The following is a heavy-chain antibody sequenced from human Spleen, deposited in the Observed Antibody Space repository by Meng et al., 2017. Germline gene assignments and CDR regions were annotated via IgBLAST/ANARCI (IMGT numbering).Heavy chain of an antibody. CDR3: ARDSWEQLSFDY. CDR2: INAGNGNT. Sequence: QVQLVQSGAEVKKPGASVKVSCTTSGYTFTSYAMHWVRQAPGQRLEWMGWINAGNGNTKYSQKFQGRVTITRDTSASTAYMELSSLRSEDTAVYYCARDSWEQLSFDYWGQGTLVTVSS. J-gene: IGHJ4*02. V-gene: IGHV1-3*01. D-gene: IGHD1-26*01. CDR1: GYTFTSYA.